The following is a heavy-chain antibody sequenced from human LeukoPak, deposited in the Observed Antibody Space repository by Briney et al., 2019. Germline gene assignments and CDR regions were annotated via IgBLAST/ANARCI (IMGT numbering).Heavy chain of an antibody. CDR2: IYYRGRT. D-gene: IGHD3-22*01. V-gene: IGHV4-39*01. J-gene: IGHJ4*02. CDR3: ARQKILDDNYDSSGYYVDQ. CDR1: NASIISSSYY. Sequence: SETLSLTCSVSNASIISSSYYWGWIRQPPGKGLEWIGSIYYRGRTYYNPSLKIRVTISADTSKNQFSLNLNSVTASDTAVYYCARQKILDDNYDSSGYYVDQWGQGSLVTVSS.